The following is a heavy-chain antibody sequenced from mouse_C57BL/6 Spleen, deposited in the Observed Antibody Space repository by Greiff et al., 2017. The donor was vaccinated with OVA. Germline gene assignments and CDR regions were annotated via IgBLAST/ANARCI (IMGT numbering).Heavy chain of an antibody. V-gene: IGHV1-69*01. D-gene: IGHD2-4*01. CDR2: IDPSDSYT. CDR3: ARGDDYYFDY. CDR1: GYTFTSYW. J-gene: IGHJ2*01. Sequence: VQLQQPGAELVMPGASVKLSCKASGYTFTSYWMHWVKQRPGQGLEWIGEIDPSDSYTNYNQKFKGKSTLTVDKSTRTAYMQLSSLTSEDSAVYYCARGDDYYFDYWGQGTTLTVSS.